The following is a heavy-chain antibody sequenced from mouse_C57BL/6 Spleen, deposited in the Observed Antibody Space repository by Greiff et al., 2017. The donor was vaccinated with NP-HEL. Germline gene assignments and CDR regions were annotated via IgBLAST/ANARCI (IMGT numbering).Heavy chain of an antibody. J-gene: IGHJ1*03. CDR2: ISSKSSNYAT. V-gene: IGHV10-3*01. CDR1: GFTFNTYA. Sequence: EVKVVESGGGLVQPKGSLKLSCAASGFTFNTYAMHWVRQAPGKGLEWVARISSKSSNYATYYADSVTDRFTISRADSQSLLYLQMDNRKTEDTAMYYCVREGDYHWYFDVWGTGTTVTVSS. CDR3: VREGDYHWYFDV. D-gene: IGHD2-4*01.